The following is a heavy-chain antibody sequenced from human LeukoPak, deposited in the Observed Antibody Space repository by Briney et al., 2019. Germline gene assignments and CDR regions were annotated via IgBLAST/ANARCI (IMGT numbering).Heavy chain of an antibody. Sequence: PSQALSLTCTVPGGSISSGDYYWSWIRQPPGKGLEWIGYIYYSGSTYYNPSLKSRVTISVDTSKNRFSLKLSSVTAADTAVYYCARELSDFWTGQGNYFDYWGQGTLVTVSS. CDR3: ARELSDFWTGQGNYFDY. CDR2: IYYSGST. V-gene: IGHV4-30-4*08. CDR1: GGSISSGDYY. J-gene: IGHJ4*02. D-gene: IGHD3/OR15-3a*01.